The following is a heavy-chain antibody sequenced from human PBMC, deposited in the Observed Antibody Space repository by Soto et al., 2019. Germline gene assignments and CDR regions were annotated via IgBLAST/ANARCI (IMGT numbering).Heavy chain of an antibody. Sequence: QVQLQESGPGLVKPSETLSLTYTVSGGSISSYYWSWIRQPPGKGLEWIGYIYYSGSTNYNPSLKSRVTISVDTSKNQFSLKLSSVTAADTAVYYCAVYSDYFDYWGQGTLVTVSS. CDR3: AVYSDYFDY. CDR2: IYYSGST. CDR1: GGSISSYY. D-gene: IGHD5-12*01. V-gene: IGHV4-59*01. J-gene: IGHJ4*02.